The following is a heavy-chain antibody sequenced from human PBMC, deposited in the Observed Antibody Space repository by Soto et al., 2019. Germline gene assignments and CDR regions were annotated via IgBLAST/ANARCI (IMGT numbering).Heavy chain of an antibody. V-gene: IGHV4-30-4*08. CDR1: GGSISSGDNN. D-gene: IGHD3-22*01. CDR3: ARASSRGYYYLFDY. J-gene: IGHJ4*02. Sequence: SVALSLTCTVAGGSISSGDNNRSWIRQPPGKGLEWILYIYYSWNTYYIPSLRSRVTMSVDTSNNQFSLKLSSVTAADPAVYYCARASSRGYYYLFDYWGQGILSTVS. CDR2: IYYSWNT.